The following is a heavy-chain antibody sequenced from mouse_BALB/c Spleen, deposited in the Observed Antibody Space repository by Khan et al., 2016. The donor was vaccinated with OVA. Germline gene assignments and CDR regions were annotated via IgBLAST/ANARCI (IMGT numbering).Heavy chain of an antibody. D-gene: IGHD1-1*01. CDR2: ISSGGDYT. CDR3: ARHNYGPFAY. V-gene: IGHV5-9-3*01. CDR1: GFTFSNYA. J-gene: IGHJ3*01. Sequence: EVELVESGGGLVKPGGPLKLSCAASGFTFSNYALSWVRQTPEKRLEWVTTISSGGDYTYYPDSVKGRFNISRDNATNTLYLQMSSLRSEDTALYYCARHNYGPFAYWGQGTLVTVSA.